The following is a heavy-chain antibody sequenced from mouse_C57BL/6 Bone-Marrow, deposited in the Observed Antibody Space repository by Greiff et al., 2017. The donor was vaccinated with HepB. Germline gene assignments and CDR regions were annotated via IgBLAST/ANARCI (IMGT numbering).Heavy chain of an antibody. D-gene: IGHD1-1*01. CDR2: IWRDGST. J-gene: IGHJ1*03. V-gene: IGHV2-6-1*01. CDR3: ARHGGTTGYFDV. Sequence: VQLQQSGPGLVAPSQSLSITCTVSGFSLTSYGVHWVRQPPGKGLEWLVVIWRDGSTTYNSALKSRLSISKDNSKSHVFLKMNSLQTDDTAMYYCARHGGTTGYFDVWGTGTTFTVSS. CDR1: GFSLTSYG.